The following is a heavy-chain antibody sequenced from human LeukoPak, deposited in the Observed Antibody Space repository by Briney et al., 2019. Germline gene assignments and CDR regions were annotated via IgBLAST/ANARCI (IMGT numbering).Heavy chain of an antibody. CDR3: AKDPWLLRFLEWFPISETLVY. CDR2: ISSSSSTI. J-gene: IGHJ4*02. CDR1: GFTFSSYS. D-gene: IGHD3-3*01. V-gene: IGHV3-48*01. Sequence: PGGSLRLSCAASGFTFSSYSMNWVRQAPGKGLEWVSYISSSSSTIYYADSVKGRFTISRDNSKNTLYLQMNSLRAEDTAVYYCAKDPWLLRFLEWFPISETLVYWGQGTLVTVSS.